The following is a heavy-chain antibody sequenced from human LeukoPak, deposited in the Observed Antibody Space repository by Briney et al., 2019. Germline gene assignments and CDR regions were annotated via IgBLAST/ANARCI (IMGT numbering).Heavy chain of an antibody. D-gene: IGHD6-13*01. J-gene: IGHJ4*02. V-gene: IGHV1-2*02. CDR2: INPNSGGT. CDR3: ASGEGIAAAGIFY. CDR1: GYTFTGYY. Sequence: ASVKVSCKASGYTFTGYYMHWVRQAPGQGLEWMGWINPNSGGTNYARKFQGRVTMTRDTSISTAYMELSRLRSDDTAVYYCASGEGIAAAGIFYWGQGTLVTVSS.